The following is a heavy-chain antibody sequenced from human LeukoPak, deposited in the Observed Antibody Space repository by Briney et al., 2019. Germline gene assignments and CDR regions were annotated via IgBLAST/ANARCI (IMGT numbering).Heavy chain of an antibody. V-gene: IGHV3-7*01. D-gene: IGHD3-10*01. CDR2: IKKDGSEK. Sequence: GGSLRLSCAASGFTFSSYAMSWVRQAPGEGLEWVATIKKDGSEKHYVDSVRGRFTLSRDNAKNSLYLQMNSLRLEDTAVYYCVKDWGVLPDYTADGFDIWGPGTMVTVSS. CDR1: GFTFSSYA. J-gene: IGHJ3*02. CDR3: VKDWGVLPDYTADGFDI.